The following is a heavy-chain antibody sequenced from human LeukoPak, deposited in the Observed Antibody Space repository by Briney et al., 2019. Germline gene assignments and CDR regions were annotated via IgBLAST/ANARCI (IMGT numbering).Heavy chain of an antibody. D-gene: IGHD5-18*01. CDR3: ATEREGFTPMAFDY. Sequence: GGSLRLSCAASAFTFSNYWMSWVRQAPGKGLEWVASINQDGSERYYVDAVKGRFTTSRDNAKNSLYLQMNSLRAEDTAVCYCATEREGFTPMAFDYWGQGTLVTVSS. CDR2: INQDGSER. CDR1: AFTFSNYW. J-gene: IGHJ4*02. V-gene: IGHV3-7*04.